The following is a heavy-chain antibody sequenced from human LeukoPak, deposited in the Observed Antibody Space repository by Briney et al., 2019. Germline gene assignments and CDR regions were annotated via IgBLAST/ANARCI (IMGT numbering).Heavy chain of an antibody. CDR2: ITGSGGVT. D-gene: IGHD2-2*01. J-gene: IGHJ5*02. V-gene: IGHV3-23*01. CDR3: AIRQFQPYSWLDP. CDR1: GFTFSSYW. Sequence: GGSLRLSCAASGFTFSSYWMSWVRQAPGKGLEWVSRITGSGGVTYYADSVKGRFTISRDNSKNTLYLQMNNLRAEDTAIYYCAIRQFQPYSWLDPWGQGTLVTVSS.